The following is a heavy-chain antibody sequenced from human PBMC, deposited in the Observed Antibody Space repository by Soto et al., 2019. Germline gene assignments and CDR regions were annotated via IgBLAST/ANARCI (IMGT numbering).Heavy chain of an antibody. V-gene: IGHV4-59*01. CDR3: ARETRRRIFGGFDP. CDR1: GGSISTYY. J-gene: IGHJ5*02. Sequence: SETLSLTCSVAGGSISTYYWSWIRQHPGKALEWMGYVHYSGTTKYNPSLKSRVTISVDTSKNQFSLRLSSVTAADTAVYYCARETRRRIFGGFDPWGQGTLVTVSS. D-gene: IGHD3-3*02. CDR2: VHYSGTT.